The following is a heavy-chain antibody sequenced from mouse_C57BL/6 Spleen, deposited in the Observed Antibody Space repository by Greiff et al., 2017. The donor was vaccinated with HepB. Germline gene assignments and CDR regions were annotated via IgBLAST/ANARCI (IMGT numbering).Heavy chain of an antibody. V-gene: IGHV1-50*01. CDR1: GYTFTSYW. CDR3: ARRVDGFAY. J-gene: IGHJ3*01. CDR2: IDPSDSYT. D-gene: IGHD1-1*01. Sequence: QVQLQQPGAELVKPGASVKLSCKASGYTFTSYWMQWVKQRPGQGLEWIGEIDPSDSYTNYNQKFKGKATLTVDTSSSTAYMQLSSLTSEDSAVYYCARRVDGFAYWGQGTLVTVSA.